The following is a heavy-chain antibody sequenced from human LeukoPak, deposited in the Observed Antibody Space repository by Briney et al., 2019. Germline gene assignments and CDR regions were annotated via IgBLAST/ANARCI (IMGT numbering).Heavy chain of an antibody. CDR2: ISSSSSYI. V-gene: IGHV3-21*01. D-gene: IGHD1-26*01. CDR1: GFTFSSYS. Sequence: GGSLRLSCAASGFTFSSYSMNWVRQAPGKGLEWVSSISSSSSYIYYADSVKGRFTISRDNAKNSLYLQMNSLRAEDTAVCYCARERELPYFDYWGQGTLVTVSS. J-gene: IGHJ4*02. CDR3: ARERELPYFDY.